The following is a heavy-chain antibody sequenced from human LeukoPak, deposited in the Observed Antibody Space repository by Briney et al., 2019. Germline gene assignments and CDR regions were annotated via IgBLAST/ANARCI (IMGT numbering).Heavy chain of an antibody. CDR2: ISGSGGST. D-gene: IGHD3-10*01. CDR1: GFTFSDFY. V-gene: IGHV3-23*01. Sequence: GGSLRLSCAASGFTFSDFYMSWIRQAPGKGLEWVSGISGSGGSTYYADSVKGRFTISRDNSKNTLYLQMTSLRAEDTALYYCAKDAFYGSGSYPYYFDYWGQGTLVTVSS. J-gene: IGHJ4*02. CDR3: AKDAFYGSGSYPYYFDY.